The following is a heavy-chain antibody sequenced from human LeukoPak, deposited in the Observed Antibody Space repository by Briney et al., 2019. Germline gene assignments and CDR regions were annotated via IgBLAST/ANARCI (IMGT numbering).Heavy chain of an antibody. Sequence: ASVKVSCKASGYTFTGYYMHWVRQAPGQGLEWMGWINPNSGGTNYAQKFQGRVTMTRDTSISTAYMELSRLRSDDTPVYYCARGVYDSIGYLYFDYWGQGTLVTVSS. V-gene: IGHV1-2*02. D-gene: IGHD3-22*01. CDR1: GYTFTGYY. CDR3: ARGVYDSIGYLYFDY. CDR2: INPNSGGT. J-gene: IGHJ4*02.